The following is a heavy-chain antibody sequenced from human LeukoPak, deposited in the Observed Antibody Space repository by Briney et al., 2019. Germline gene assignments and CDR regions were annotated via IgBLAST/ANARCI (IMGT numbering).Heavy chain of an antibody. V-gene: IGHV3-72*01. D-gene: IGHD3-10*01. J-gene: IGHJ4*02. CDR1: GFTLSDHY. CDR3: SRDGLDYYGSGSYRGFDY. Sequence: GGSLRLSCAASGFTLSDHYIDWVRQAPGKGLEWVGRIGNRANSYTTEYAASVKGRFTISRDDSKSIAYLQIHSLQSEDTAVYYCSRDGLDYYGSGSYRGFDYWGQGTLVTVSS. CDR2: IGNRANSYTT.